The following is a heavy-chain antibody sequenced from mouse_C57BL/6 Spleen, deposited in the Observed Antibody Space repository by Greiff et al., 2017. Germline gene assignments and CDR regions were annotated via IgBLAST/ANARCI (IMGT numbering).Heavy chain of an antibody. Sequence: VQLQQSGAELVKPGASVKLSCTASGFNIKDYYMHWVKQRTEQGLEWIGRIDPEDGETKYAPKFPGKATITADTSSNTAYLQLSSLTSEDTAVYYCARSGLRRYYAMDYWGQGTSVTVSS. J-gene: IGHJ4*01. D-gene: IGHD2-4*01. CDR3: ARSGLRRYYAMDY. CDR2: IDPEDGET. V-gene: IGHV14-2*01. CDR1: GFNIKDYY.